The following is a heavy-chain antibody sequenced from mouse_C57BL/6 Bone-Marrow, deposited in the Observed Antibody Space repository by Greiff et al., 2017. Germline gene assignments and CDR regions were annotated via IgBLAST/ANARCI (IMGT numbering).Heavy chain of an antibody. Sequence: QVQLQQSGAELVKPGASVTMSCKASGYTFTTYPIEWLKQNHGRSLEWIGNFHPYNDDTKYNAKFKGKATLTVEKASSTVYLELSRLTSDDSAVDYGARGGYNGAWFAYWGQGTLVTVSA. CDR2: FHPYNDDT. J-gene: IGHJ3*01. D-gene: IGHD2-2*01. V-gene: IGHV1-47*01. CDR1: GYTFTTYP. CDR3: ARGGYNGAWFAY.